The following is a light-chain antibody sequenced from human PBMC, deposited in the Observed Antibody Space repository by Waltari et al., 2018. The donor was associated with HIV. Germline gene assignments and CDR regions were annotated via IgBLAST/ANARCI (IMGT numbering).Light chain of an antibody. CDR1: QAIADW. Sequence: DIRLTQSPSLVSASVGDGVTITCRASQAIADWIAWYQQQPGKAPTLLIYGASRLHTGVPSRFSGRGYGTRFNLTIESLHPEDFATYFCQQSNNIPFTFGPGTQVDV. CDR3: QQSNNIPFT. V-gene: IGKV1-12*02. J-gene: IGKJ3*01. CDR2: GAS.